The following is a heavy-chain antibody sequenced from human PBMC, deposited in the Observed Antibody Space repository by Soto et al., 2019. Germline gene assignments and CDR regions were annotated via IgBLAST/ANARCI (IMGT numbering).Heavy chain of an antibody. D-gene: IGHD1-1*01. CDR2: IFYSGTT. CDR3: ARGVLY. Sequence: QVQLQESGPGLVKPSQTLSLTCTVSGGSISSGGYFWSWIRQPPGKGLEWIGNIFYSGTTYYNPSLKSRVTLSVDTSKNQFSRKRSSVTAADTAVYFCARGVLYWGQGTLVTVSS. J-gene: IGHJ4*02. CDR1: GGSISSGGYF. V-gene: IGHV4-31*03.